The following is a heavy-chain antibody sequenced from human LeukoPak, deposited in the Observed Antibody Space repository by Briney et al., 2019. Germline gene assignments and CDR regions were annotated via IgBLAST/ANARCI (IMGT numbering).Heavy chain of an antibody. Sequence: GGSLRLSCAASGFTFSSYSMNWVRQAPGKVLEWVSSISSSSSYIYYADSVKGRFTISRDNAKNSLYLQMNSLRAEDTAVYYCARDVEEDAMIVVVITTWYAFDIWGQGTMVTVSS. D-gene: IGHD3-22*01. CDR1: GFTFSSYS. CDR2: ISSSSSYI. J-gene: IGHJ3*02. CDR3: ARDVEEDAMIVVVITTWYAFDI. V-gene: IGHV3-21*01.